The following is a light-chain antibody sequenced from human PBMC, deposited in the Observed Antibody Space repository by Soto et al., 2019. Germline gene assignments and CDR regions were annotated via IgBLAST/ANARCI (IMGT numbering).Light chain of an antibody. Sequence: QSALTQPASVSGSPGQSITISCTGTSSDVGGYNLVSWYQQHPGKAPKLMIYEVSHRPSGVSNRFSGSKSGNTASLTISGLQAEDEADYYCSSYTSSSTLYVFGTGTKLTVL. J-gene: IGLJ1*01. V-gene: IGLV2-14*01. CDR3: SSYTSSSTLYV. CDR2: EVS. CDR1: SSDVGGYNL.